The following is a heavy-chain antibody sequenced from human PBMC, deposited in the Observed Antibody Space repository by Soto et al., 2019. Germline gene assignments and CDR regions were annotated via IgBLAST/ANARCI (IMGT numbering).Heavy chain of an antibody. CDR1: GGTFSSYA. D-gene: IGHD3-3*01. CDR2: IIPIFGTA. Sequence: SVKVSCKASGGTFSSYAISWVRQAPGQGLEWMGGIIPIFGTANYAQKFQGRVTITADESTSTAYMELSSLRSEDTAVYYCAREGTDFFGVVPPYGMDVWGQGTTVTVSS. CDR3: AREGTDFFGVVPPYGMDV. J-gene: IGHJ6*02. V-gene: IGHV1-69*13.